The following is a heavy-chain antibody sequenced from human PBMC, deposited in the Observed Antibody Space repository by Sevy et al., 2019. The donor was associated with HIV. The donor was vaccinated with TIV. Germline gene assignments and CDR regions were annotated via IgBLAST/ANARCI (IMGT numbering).Heavy chain of an antibody. CDR3: ARGLVIGYYYYYYGMDV. V-gene: IGHV4-34*01. D-gene: IGHD3-9*01. CDR2: INHSGST. Sequence: SETLSLTCAVYGGSFSGYYWSCIRQPPGKGLEWIGEINHSGSTNYNPSLKSRVTISVDTSKNQFSLKLSSVTAADTAVYYCARGLVIGYYYYYYGMDVWGQGTTVTVSS. J-gene: IGHJ6*02. CDR1: GGSFSGYY.